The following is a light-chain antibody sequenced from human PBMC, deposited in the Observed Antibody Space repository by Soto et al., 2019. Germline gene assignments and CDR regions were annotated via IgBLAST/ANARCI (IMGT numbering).Light chain of an antibody. V-gene: IGKV1-39*01. CDR3: QQSYSTPST. Sequence: DIQMTQSPSSLSASVGDRVTITCRASQSISSYLNWYQQKPGKAPKLLIYAASSLQSGIPSRFSGSGSGTDFTPTNSTQQPEDFATYYCQQSYSTPSTFGQGTQLESK. CDR2: AAS. J-gene: IGKJ2*01. CDR1: QSISSY.